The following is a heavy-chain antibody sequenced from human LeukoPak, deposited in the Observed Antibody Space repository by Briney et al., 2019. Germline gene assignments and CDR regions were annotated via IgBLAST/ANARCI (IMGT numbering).Heavy chain of an antibody. CDR2: INSDGSTT. CDR1: GLTFRSNW. J-gene: IGHJ4*02. Sequence: GGSLRLSCAASGLTFRSNWMHWVRQAPGKGLVWVSRINSDGSTTTYADSVKGRFTISRDNAKNTLYLQMNSLRAEDTAAYYCASEDDILTGYYEFDYWGQGTLVTVSS. V-gene: IGHV3-74*01. D-gene: IGHD3-9*01. CDR3: ASEDDILTGYYEFDY.